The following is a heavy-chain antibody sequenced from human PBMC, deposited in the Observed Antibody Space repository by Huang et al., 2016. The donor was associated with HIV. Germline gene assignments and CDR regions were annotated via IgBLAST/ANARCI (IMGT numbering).Heavy chain of an antibody. Sequence: QVQLQQCGAGLLKPSETLSLTCAVYGGSFSGYYWSWIRQSPGKGLEWIGEINHSGSTNYNPSRQSRLTISVDTAKNQFSLKLSSVTAADTAVYYCARERMMSWLDDHDAFDIWGQGTMVTVSS. CDR1: GGSFSGYY. D-gene: IGHD1-1*01. CDR2: INHSGST. V-gene: IGHV4-34*01. CDR3: ARERMMSWLDDHDAFDI. J-gene: IGHJ3*02.